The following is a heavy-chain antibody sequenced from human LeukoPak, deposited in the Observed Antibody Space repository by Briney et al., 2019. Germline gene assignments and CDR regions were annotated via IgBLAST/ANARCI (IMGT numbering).Heavy chain of an antibody. CDR3: ARGTFKDGLDV. CDR1: GGSISSGGYY. D-gene: IGHD2/OR15-2a*01. V-gene: IGHV4-31*03. CDR2: IYYSGST. J-gene: IGHJ6*02. Sequence: SGTLSLTCTVSGGSISSGGYYWSWIRQHPGKGLEWIGYIYYSGSTYYNPSLKSRVTLSVDTSKNQFSLKLTSVAAADTAVYYCARGTFKDGLDVWGQGTTVTVSS.